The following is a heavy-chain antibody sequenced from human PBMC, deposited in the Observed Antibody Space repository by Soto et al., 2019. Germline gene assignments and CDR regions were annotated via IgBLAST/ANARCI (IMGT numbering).Heavy chain of an antibody. J-gene: IGHJ5*02. V-gene: IGHV1-3*01. CDR3: AGEENRTYRLNWSTP. CDR2: INAGNGNT. CDR1: GYTFTSYA. D-gene: IGHD3-16*01. Sequence: ASVKVSCKASGYTFTSYAMHWVRQAPGQRLEWMGWINAGNGNTKYSQKFQGRVTITRDTSASTAYMELSSLRSEDTAVYYCAGEENRTYRLNWSTPGAQGTLVPVSS.